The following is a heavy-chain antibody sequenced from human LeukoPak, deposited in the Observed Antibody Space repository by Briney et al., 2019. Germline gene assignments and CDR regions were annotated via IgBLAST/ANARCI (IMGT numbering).Heavy chain of an antibody. CDR3: GVMITFGGVIVI. D-gene: IGHD3-16*02. Sequence: ASVKVSCKTSGYPFRNYDINWVRQATGQGLEWMGWINPHSGKTGYAQKLQGRVTMTTDTSTSTAYMELRSLRSDDTAVYYCGVMITFGGVIVIWGQGTMVTVSS. CDR1: GYPFRNYD. CDR2: INPHSGKT. V-gene: IGHV1-8*01. J-gene: IGHJ3*02.